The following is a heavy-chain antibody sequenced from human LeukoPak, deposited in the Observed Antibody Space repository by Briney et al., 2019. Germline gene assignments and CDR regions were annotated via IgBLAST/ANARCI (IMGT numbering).Heavy chain of an antibody. J-gene: IGHJ3*02. Sequence: GRSLRLSCAASGFTFSSYALHWVRRAPGKGLEWVAVTSYDGSTKYYADSVKGRFTISRDNSKNTLYLQMNSLRPEDTAVYFCARDRRVLTGYYMGASDIWGQGTMVTVSS. CDR2: TSYDGSTK. CDR1: GFTFSSYA. CDR3: ARDRRVLTGYYMGASDI. D-gene: IGHD3-9*01. V-gene: IGHV3-30-3*01.